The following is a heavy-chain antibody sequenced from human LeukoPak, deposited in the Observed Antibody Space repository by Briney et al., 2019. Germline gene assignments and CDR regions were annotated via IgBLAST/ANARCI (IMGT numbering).Heavy chain of an antibody. CDR2: IIPIFGTA. Sequence: SVKVSCKASGGTFSSYAISWVRQAPGQGLEWMGGIIPIFGTANYAQKFRGRVTITADKSTRTAYMELSSLRSEDTAVYYCARGLPTYYYDSSGYADYWGQGTLVTVSS. CDR1: GGTFSSYA. V-gene: IGHV1-69*06. J-gene: IGHJ4*02. CDR3: ARGLPTYYYDSSGYADY. D-gene: IGHD3-22*01.